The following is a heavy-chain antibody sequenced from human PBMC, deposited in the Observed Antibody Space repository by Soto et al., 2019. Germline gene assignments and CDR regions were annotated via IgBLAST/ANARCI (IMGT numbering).Heavy chain of an antibody. CDR2: ISGSGGST. CDR3: AKDLSTSPYYYYYGMDV. CDR1: GFTFSSYA. D-gene: IGHD2-2*01. V-gene: IGHV3-23*01. J-gene: IGHJ6*02. Sequence: GGSLRLSCAASGFTFSSYAMSCVRQAPGKGLEWVSAISGSGGSTYYADSVKGRFTISRDNSKNTLYLQMNSLRAEDTAVYYCAKDLSTSPYYYYYGMDVWGQGTTVTVSS.